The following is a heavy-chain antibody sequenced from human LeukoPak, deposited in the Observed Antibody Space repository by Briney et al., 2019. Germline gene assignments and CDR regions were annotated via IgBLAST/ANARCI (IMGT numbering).Heavy chain of an antibody. CDR2: ISDSGVGT. D-gene: IGHD2/OR15-2a*01. J-gene: IGHJ4*02. CDR3: ATTITNLLPRMYFTY. V-gene: IGHV3-23*01. CDR1: GFTFSNYG. Sequence: PGGSLRLSCVASGFTFSNYGMSWVRQAPGKGLEWVSVISDSGVGTYYADSVKGRFTISRDNSKNTRFLQLNSLRAENTAVYYCATTITNLLPRMYFTYWGQGTLVTVSS.